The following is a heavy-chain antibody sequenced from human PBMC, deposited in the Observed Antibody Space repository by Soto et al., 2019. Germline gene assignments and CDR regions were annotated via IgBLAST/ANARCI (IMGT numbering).Heavy chain of an antibody. CDR1: GFTFSGSA. Sequence: GGSLRLSCAASGFTFSGSAMHWVRQASGKGLEWVGRIRSKANSYATAYAASVKGRFTISRDDSKNTAYLQMNSLKTEDTAVYYCTSSPPGSYVVSYYYYMDVWGKGTTVTVSS. D-gene: IGHD3-10*01. CDR3: TSSPPGSYVVSYYYYMDV. CDR2: IRSKANSYAT. J-gene: IGHJ6*03. V-gene: IGHV3-73*01.